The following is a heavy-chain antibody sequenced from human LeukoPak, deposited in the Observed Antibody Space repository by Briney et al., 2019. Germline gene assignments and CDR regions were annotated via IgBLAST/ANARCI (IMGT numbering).Heavy chain of an antibody. D-gene: IGHD5-12*01. CDR3: AREVYSGYDFGYFDY. J-gene: IGHJ4*02. V-gene: IGHV4-61*01. Sequence: SETLSLTCTVSGGSVSSGSYYWSWIRQPPGKGLEWIGYIYYSGSTNYNPSLKSRVTISVDTSKNQFSLKLSSVTAADTAAYYCAREVYSGYDFGYFDYWGQGTLVTVSS. CDR1: GGSVSSGSYY. CDR2: IYYSGST.